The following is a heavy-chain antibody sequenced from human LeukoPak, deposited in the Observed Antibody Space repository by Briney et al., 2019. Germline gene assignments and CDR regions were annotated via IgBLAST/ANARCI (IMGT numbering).Heavy chain of an antibody. V-gene: IGHV1-2*02. CDR2: INPNSGGT. Sequence: ASVKVSCTASGYTFTGYYMHWVRQAPGQGLEWMGWINPNSGGTNYAEKFQGRVTMTRDTSISTAYMELSRLGSDDTAVYYCARTSGGGYDIDYWGQGTLVTVSS. D-gene: IGHD5-12*01. CDR1: GYTFTGYY. J-gene: IGHJ4*02. CDR3: ARTSGGGYDIDY.